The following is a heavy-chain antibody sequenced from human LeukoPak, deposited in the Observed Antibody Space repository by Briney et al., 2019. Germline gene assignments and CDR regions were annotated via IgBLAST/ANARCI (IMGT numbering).Heavy chain of an antibody. V-gene: IGHV4-39*07. CDR1: GGSISSSSYY. CDR2: IYYSGST. Sequence: SETLSLTCTVSGGSISSSSYYWGWIRQPPGKGLEWIGSIYYSGSTYYNPSLKSRVTISVDTSKNQFSLKLSSVTAADTAVYYCAIMITFGGASYWGQGTLVTVSS. CDR3: AIMITFGGASY. J-gene: IGHJ4*02. D-gene: IGHD3-16*01.